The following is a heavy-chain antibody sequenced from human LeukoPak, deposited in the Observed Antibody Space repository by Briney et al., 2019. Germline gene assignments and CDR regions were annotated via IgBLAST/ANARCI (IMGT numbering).Heavy chain of an antibody. Sequence: GGSLRLSCAASGFTFSSYAMSWVRQAPGKGLEWVSTTSGSGGTTYYADSVKGRFSIPRDTSKTKLYRQIKTLKPEATPDYYCAKEGGSSGYERCYRDYWGQGTLVTVSS. CDR1: GFTFSSYA. CDR3: AKEGGSSGYERCYRDY. V-gene: IGHV3-23*01. J-gene: IGHJ4*02. CDR2: TSGSGGTT. D-gene: IGHD5-12*01.